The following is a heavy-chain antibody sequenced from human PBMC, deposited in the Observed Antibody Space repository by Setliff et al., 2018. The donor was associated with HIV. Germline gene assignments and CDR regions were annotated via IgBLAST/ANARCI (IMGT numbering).Heavy chain of an antibody. CDR2: IYSTGST. D-gene: IGHD4-17*01. J-gene: IGHJ4*02. CDR1: GASITSHY. V-gene: IGHV4-59*11. CDR3: AKGAGFYGDYTFDY. Sequence: PSETLSLTCTVSGASITSHYWSWIQQSPGRELEWIGYIYSTGSTNYNPSLQSRVSISMDASKNKFSLKATSVTSADTAVYYCAKGAGFYGDYTFDYWGQGNLVTVSS.